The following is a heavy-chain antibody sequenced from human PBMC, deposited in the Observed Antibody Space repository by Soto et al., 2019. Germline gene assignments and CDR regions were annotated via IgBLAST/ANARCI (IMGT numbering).Heavy chain of an antibody. Sequence: QVQLVQSGAEVKKPGASVTLSCKSSGYTFTNYYVHWVRQAPGQGLEWMGMITPRGGATTYTQKFRGRVIMSRVTSTSTVYMELSSLRSDDTAVYFCARAPREDLYYFDCWGRGTLVSVSS. CDR2: ITPRGGAT. V-gene: IGHV1-46*01. D-gene: IGHD1-26*01. CDR1: GYTFTNYY. J-gene: IGHJ4*02. CDR3: ARAPREDLYYFDC.